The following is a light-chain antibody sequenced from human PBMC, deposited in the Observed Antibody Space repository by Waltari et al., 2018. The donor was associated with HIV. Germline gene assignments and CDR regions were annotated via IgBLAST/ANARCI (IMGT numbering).Light chain of an antibody. Sequence: DIQMTQSPRYMSPFVGGRVTITCRASQGISTWLAWYQQKPGKVPQLLIHGASSLHSGVPSRFNGSGSGTQFSLTISNLQSEDFATYYCQQTNGFPLTFGGGTTVE. CDR1: QGISTW. V-gene: IGKV1-12*01. CDR2: GAS. J-gene: IGKJ4*01. CDR3: QQTNGFPLT.